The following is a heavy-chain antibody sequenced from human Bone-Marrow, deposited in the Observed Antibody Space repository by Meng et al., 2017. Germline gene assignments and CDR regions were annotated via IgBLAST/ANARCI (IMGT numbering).Heavy chain of an antibody. J-gene: IGHJ6*02. CDR1: GFTFSSYG. CDR2: IWYDGSNK. V-gene: IGHV3-33*01. D-gene: IGHD3-22*01. Sequence: GESLKISCAASGFTFSSYGMHWVRQAPGKGLEWVAVIWYDGSNKYYADSVKGRFTISRDNSKNTLYLQMNSLRAEDTAVYYCARDFDYYDSSGYYDPTPWTSGGMDVWGQGTTVTVSS. CDR3: ARDFDYYDSSGYYDPTPWTSGGMDV.